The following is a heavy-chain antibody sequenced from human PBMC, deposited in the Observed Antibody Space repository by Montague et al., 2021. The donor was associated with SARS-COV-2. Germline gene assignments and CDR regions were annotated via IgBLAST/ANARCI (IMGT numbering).Heavy chain of an antibody. J-gene: IGHJ4*02. D-gene: IGHD2-21*01. V-gene: IGHV4-39*02. CDR3: ARLLPGGTVVAMDIPFDS. Sequence: SETLSLTCNVSGASINRSDYYWACIRQPPGKGLELIGSIHYIGNTYYNPSLESRVTISVDTSENHFSLKLRSVSAAAAAVHYCARLLPGGTVVAMDIPFDSWGQGTLVTVSS. CDR1: GASINRSDYY. CDR2: IHYIGNT.